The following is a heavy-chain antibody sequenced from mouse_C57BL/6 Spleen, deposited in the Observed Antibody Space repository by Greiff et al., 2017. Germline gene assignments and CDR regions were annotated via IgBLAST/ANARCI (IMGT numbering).Heavy chain of an antibody. CDR2: IDPSDSYT. V-gene: IGHV1-69*01. CDR1: GYTFTSYW. D-gene: IGHD1-1*01. Sequence: MESCKASGYTFTSYWMHWVKQRPGQGLEWIGEIDPSDSYTNYNQKFKGKSTLTVDKSSSTAYMQLSSLTSEDSAVYYCARIDYGSSHWYFDVWGTGTTVTVSS. CDR3: ARIDYGSSHWYFDV. J-gene: IGHJ1*03.